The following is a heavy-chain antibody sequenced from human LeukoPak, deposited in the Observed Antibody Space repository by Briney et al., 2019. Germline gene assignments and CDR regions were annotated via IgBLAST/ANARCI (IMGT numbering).Heavy chain of an antibody. CDR1: GFTFSSYA. D-gene: IGHD4-17*01. CDR3: AKGRNRDYGDYWRTFDP. J-gene: IGHJ5*02. Sequence: GGSLRLSCAASGFTFSSYAMSWVRQAPGKGLEWVSTISDSGGSTYYADSVKGRFTISRDNSRDTLFLQMNSLRAEDTAVYYCAKGRNRDYGDYWRTFDPWGQGTLVTVSS. CDR2: ISDSGGST. V-gene: IGHV3-23*01.